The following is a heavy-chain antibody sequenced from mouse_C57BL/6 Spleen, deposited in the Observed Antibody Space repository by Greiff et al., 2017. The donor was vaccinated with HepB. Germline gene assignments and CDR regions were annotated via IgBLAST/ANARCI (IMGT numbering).Heavy chain of an antibody. J-gene: IGHJ4*01. CDR3: ARPNWDEVGAMDY. D-gene: IGHD4-1*01. V-gene: IGHV1-7*01. CDR2: INPSSGYT. CDR1: GYTFTSYW. Sequence: QVQLQQSGAELAKPGASVKLSCKASGYTFTSYWMHWVKQRPGQGLEWIGYINPSSGYTKYNQKFKDKATLTADKSSSTAYMQLSSLTYEDSAVYYCARPNWDEVGAMDYWGQGTSVTVSS.